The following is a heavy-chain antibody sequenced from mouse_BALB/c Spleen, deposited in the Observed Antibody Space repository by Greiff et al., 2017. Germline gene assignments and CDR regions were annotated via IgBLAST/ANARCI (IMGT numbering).Heavy chain of an antibody. J-gene: IGHJ2*01. Sequence: EVKLVESGGGLVQPGGSRKLSCAASGFTFSSFGMHWVRQAPEKGLEWVAYISSGSSTIYYADTVKGRFTISRDNPKNTLFLQMTSLRSEDTAMYYCARDYYGSYYYFDYWGQGTTLTVSS. D-gene: IGHD1-1*01. V-gene: IGHV5-17*02. CDR3: ARDYYGSYYYFDY. CDR1: GFTFSSFG. CDR2: ISSGSSTI.